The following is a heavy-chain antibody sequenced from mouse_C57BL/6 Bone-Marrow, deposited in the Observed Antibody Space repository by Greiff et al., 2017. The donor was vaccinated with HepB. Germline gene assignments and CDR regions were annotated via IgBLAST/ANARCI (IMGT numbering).Heavy chain of an antibody. Sequence: VQLQQPGAELVRPGSSVKLSCKASGYTFTSYWMHWVKQRPIQGLEWIGNIDPSDSETHYNQKFKDKATLTVDKSSSTAYMQLSSLTSEDSAVYYCARGDGYDVGYWGQGTTLTVSS. J-gene: IGHJ2*01. V-gene: IGHV1-52*01. CDR2: IDPSDSET. CDR1: GYTFTSYW. CDR3: ARGDGYDVGY. D-gene: IGHD2-2*01.